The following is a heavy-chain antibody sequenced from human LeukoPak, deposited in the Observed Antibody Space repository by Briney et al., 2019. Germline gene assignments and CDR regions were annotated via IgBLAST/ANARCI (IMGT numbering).Heavy chain of an antibody. V-gene: IGHV4-34*01. CDR1: GGSFSGYY. D-gene: IGHD4-23*01. CDR3: ARSLRTTVVGYYYYYMDV. CDR2: INHSGST. J-gene: IGHJ6*03. Sequence: SETLSLTCAVYGGSFSGYYWSWLRQPPGKGLEWIGEINHSGSTNYNPSLKSRVTISVDTSKNQYSLKLSSVTAADTAVYYCARSLRTTVVGYYYYYMDVWGKGTTVTISS.